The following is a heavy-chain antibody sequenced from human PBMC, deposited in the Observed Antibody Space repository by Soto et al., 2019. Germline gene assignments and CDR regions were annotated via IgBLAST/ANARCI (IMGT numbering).Heavy chain of an antibody. D-gene: IGHD3-22*01. Sequence: QVQLVESGGGVVQPGRSLRLSCAASGFTFSSYGMHWVRQAPGKGLEWVSVISYHGSDQFYADSVKGRYTIYRDHSKNTVRLRMNSPRAEDTAVYYGAEEGRYCHDSRGGEGLGIWGQGTVVRVS. J-gene: IGHJ3*02. CDR3: AEEGRYCHDSRGGEGLGI. CDR2: ISYHGSDQ. V-gene: IGHV3-30*18. CDR1: GFTFSSYG.